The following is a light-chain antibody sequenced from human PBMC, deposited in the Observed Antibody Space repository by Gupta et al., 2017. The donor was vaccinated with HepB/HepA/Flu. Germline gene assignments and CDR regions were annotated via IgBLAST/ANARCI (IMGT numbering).Light chain of an antibody. J-gene: IGKJ3*01. Sequence: DIVMTQSPDSLALSLGERAPINCKSSQSVLYSSNNKNYLAWYHQKPGQPPKLLIYWASTRESGVPDRFSGSGSGTDFTLTISSLQAEDVAVYYCQQYYSTLTFGPGTKVDIK. CDR3: QQYYSTLT. V-gene: IGKV4-1*01. CDR2: WAS. CDR1: QSVLYSSNNKNY.